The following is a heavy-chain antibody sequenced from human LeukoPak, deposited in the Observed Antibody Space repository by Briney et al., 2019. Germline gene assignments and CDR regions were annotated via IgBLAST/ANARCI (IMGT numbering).Heavy chain of an antibody. CDR1: GGSISSGGYY. V-gene: IGHV4-30-2*01. Sequence: SQTLSLTCTVSGGSISSGGYYWSWIRQPPGKGLEWIGYIYHSGSTYYNPSLKSRVTISVDRSKNQFSLKLSSVTAADTAVYYCARDLWHYGSGGFEYWGQGTLVTVSS. J-gene: IGHJ4*02. D-gene: IGHD3-10*01. CDR3: ARDLWHYGSGGFEY. CDR2: IYHSGST.